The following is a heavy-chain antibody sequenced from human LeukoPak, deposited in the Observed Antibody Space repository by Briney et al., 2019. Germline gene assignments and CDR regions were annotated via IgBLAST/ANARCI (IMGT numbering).Heavy chain of an antibody. D-gene: IGHD5-18*01. CDR3: ARDRGYGYGFFDY. CDR1: GFTVSSNY. Sequence: GGSLRLSCAASGFTVSSNYMSWVRQAPGKGLEWVSSFYSGGSSYYADSVKGRFIISRDSSTDTLYLQMNSLRVEDTAVYFCARDRGYGYGFFDYWGQGTLVTVPS. CDR2: FYSGGSS. J-gene: IGHJ4*02. V-gene: IGHV3-53*01.